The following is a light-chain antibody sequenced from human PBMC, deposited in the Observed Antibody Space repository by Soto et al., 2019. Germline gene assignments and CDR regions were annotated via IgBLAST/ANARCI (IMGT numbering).Light chain of an antibody. CDR2: AAS. Sequence: DIPMTQSPSSLSASVGARVTIPCRASQGICNYLAWYQQKPGKVPKLLIYAASTLQSGVPARFSGSGSGTDFTLTISSLQPEDVATYYCQKYNSAPLTFGGGTKVDIK. J-gene: IGKJ4*01. V-gene: IGKV1-27*01. CDR3: QKYNSAPLT. CDR1: QGICNY.